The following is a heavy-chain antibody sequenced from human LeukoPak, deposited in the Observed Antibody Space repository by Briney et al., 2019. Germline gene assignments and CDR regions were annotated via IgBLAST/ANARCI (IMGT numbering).Heavy chain of an antibody. Sequence: GGSLRLSCAASGFTFSSYAMSWVRQAPGKGLEWVSAISGSGGSTYYADSVKGRFTISRDNSKNTLYLQMNSLRAEGTAVYYCATWVYYDSSGYYYVGFDYWGQGTLVTVSS. CDR3: ATWVYYDSSGYYYVGFDY. D-gene: IGHD3-22*01. CDR1: GFTFSSYA. CDR2: ISGSGGST. J-gene: IGHJ4*02. V-gene: IGHV3-23*01.